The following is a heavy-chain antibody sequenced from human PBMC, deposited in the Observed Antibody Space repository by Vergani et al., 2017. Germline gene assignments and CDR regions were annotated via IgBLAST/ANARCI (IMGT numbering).Heavy chain of an antibody. Sequence: EVQLVESGGGLVKPGGSLRLSCAASGFTFSNAWMSWVRQAPGKGLEWVGRIKSKTDGGTADYAAPVKGRFTISRDDSKNTLYLQMNSLKTEGTAVYYCTTGEIAVAGTGDYWGQGTLVTVSS. CDR2: IKSKTDGGTA. J-gene: IGHJ4*02. D-gene: IGHD6-19*01. CDR3: TTGEIAVAGTGDY. V-gene: IGHV3-15*01. CDR1: GFTFSNAW.